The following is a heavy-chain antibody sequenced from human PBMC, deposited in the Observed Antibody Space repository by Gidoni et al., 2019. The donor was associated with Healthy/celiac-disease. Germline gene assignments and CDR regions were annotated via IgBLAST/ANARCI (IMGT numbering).Heavy chain of an antibody. CDR1: GFTFRSYA. D-gene: IGHD4-17*01. CDR2: ISYDGSNK. J-gene: IGHJ5*02. CDR3: ARDHASTVTTGGWFDP. Sequence: QVQLVESGGGVVQPGRSLRLSCAASGFTFRSYAMHWVRQAPGKGLEWVAVISYDGSNKYYADSVKGRFTISRDNSKNTLYLQMNSLRAEDTAVYYCARDHASTVTTGGWFDPWGQGTLVTVSS. V-gene: IGHV3-30*04.